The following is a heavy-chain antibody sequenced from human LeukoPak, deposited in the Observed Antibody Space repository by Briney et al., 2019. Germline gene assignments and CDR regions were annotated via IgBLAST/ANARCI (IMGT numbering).Heavy chain of an antibody. CDR1: SGSISSYY. CDR2: IYYSGST. Sequence: SETLSLTCTVSSGSISSYYWSWIRQPPGKGREWIGYIYYSGSTNYNPSLKSRVTISVDTSKNQFSLKLSSVTAADTAVYYCARGDGDFDYWGQGTLVTVSS. J-gene: IGHJ4*02. V-gene: IGHV4-59*01. CDR3: ARGDGDFDY. D-gene: IGHD4-17*01.